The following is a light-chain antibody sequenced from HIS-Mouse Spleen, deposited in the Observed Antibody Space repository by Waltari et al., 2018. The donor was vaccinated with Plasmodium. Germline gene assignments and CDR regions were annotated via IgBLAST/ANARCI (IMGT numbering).Light chain of an antibody. Sequence: QSALTPPASVSGSPGQSITISCTGTSSYVGSYNLVSWYQQHPGKAPNLMIYEGSKRPSGVSNRVSGSKSGNTASLTISGLQAEDEADYYCCSYAGSSTFVVFGGGTKLTVL. J-gene: IGLJ2*01. CDR1: SSYVGSYNL. CDR2: EGS. V-gene: IGLV2-23*03. CDR3: CSYAGSSTFVV.